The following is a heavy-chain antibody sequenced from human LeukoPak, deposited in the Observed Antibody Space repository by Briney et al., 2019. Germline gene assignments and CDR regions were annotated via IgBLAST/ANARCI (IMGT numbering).Heavy chain of an antibody. J-gene: IGHJ4*02. CDR3: ASFHGEWFGDPQDGY. Sequence: SETLSLTCAVYGGSFSGYYWSWIRQPPGKGLEWIGEINHSGSTNYNPSLRSRVTISVDTSKNQFSLKLSSVTAADTAVYYCASFHGEWFGDPQDGYWGQGTLVTVSS. CDR2: INHSGST. CDR1: GGSFSGYY. V-gene: IGHV4-34*01. D-gene: IGHD3-10*01.